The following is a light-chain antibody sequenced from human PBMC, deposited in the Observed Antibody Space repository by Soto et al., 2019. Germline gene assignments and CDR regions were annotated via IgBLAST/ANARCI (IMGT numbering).Light chain of an antibody. V-gene: IGKV3-20*01. Sequence: EIVLTQSPGTLSLSPGERATLSCRASQSVSSRDLAWYQQKPGQAHRLLIYGASNRDTGIPDRFSGSGSGTDFTLTISRLEPEDFAVYFCQQYGSSPPFTFGQGTKVEIK. CDR3: QQYGSSPPFT. J-gene: IGKJ2*01. CDR1: QSVSSRD. CDR2: GAS.